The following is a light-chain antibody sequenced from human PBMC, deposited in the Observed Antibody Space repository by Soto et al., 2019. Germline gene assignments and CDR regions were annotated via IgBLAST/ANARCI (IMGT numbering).Light chain of an antibody. CDR1: SSDVGGYNY. V-gene: IGLV2-14*01. Sequence: QSALTQPASVSGSPGQSITISCTGTSSDVGGYNYVSWYQHHPGKAPKLMIYEVSNRPSGVSNRFSGSKSGNTASLTISGLQAEDEADYYCNSYTCSSNYVFGTGTKLTVL. CDR2: EVS. CDR3: NSYTCSSNYV. J-gene: IGLJ1*01.